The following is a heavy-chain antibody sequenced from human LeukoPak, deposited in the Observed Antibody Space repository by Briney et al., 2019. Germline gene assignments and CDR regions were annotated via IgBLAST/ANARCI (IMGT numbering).Heavy chain of an antibody. Sequence: ASVKVSCKASGYKFTNYGISWVRQAPGHGLEWMGWINTNTGNPTYAQGFTGRFVFSLDTSVSTAYLQINSLKAEDTAVYYCARDSISGSYVHYDNWGQGTLVTVSS. V-gene: IGHV7-4-1*02. D-gene: IGHD1-26*01. CDR2: INTNTGNP. J-gene: IGHJ4*02. CDR3: ARDSISGSYVHYDN. CDR1: GYKFTNYG.